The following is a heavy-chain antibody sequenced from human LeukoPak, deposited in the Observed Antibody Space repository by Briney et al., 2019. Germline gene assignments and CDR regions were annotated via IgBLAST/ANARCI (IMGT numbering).Heavy chain of an antibody. V-gene: IGHV4-31*03. CDR3: ARVRFLEWSSITYYFDY. CDR2: IYYSGST. J-gene: IGHJ4*02. CDR1: GGSISSGGYY. D-gene: IGHD3-3*01. Sequence: SQTLSLTCTVSGGSISSGGYYWSWIRQHPGKGLEWIGYIYYSGSTYYNPSLKSRVTISVDTSKNQFSLKLSSVTAADTAVYYCARVRFLEWSSITYYFDYWGQGTLVTVSS.